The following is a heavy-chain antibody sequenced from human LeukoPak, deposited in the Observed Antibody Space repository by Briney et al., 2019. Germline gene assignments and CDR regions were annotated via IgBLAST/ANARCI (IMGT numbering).Heavy chain of an antibody. V-gene: IGHV3-74*01. CDR3: VRVGGRSSIGGDC. D-gene: IGHD3-10*01. CDR1: GFTFSTYW. CDR2: IKSDGSNS. J-gene: IGHJ4*02. Sequence: GGSLRLSCAASGFTFSTYWMHWVRQAPGTGLVWVSRIKSDGSNSIYADCVKGRFTIYRDNAKNTLYLQMNSLRAEDTAVYHCVRVGGRSSIGGDCWGQGTLVTVSS.